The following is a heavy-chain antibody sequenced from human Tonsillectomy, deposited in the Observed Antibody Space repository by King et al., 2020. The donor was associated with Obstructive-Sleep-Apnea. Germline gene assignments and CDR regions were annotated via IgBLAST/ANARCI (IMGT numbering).Heavy chain of an antibody. CDR3: ARGGDVPNPTFIYFDY. D-gene: IGHD3-16*01. J-gene: IGHJ4*02. Sequence: EVQLVESGGGLVKPGGSLRLSCAASGFTLSSYSMNWVRQAPGKGLEWVSFFSSSGTYIFYADSVKGRFTISRDNAKNSLYLQMSSLRAEDTAMYYCARGGDVPNPTFIYFDYWGQGTLVTVSS. CDR1: GFTLSSYS. CDR2: FSSSGTYI. V-gene: IGHV3-21*01.